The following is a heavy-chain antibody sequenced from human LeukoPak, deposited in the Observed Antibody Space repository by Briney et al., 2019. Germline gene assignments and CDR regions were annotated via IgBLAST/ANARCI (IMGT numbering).Heavy chain of an antibody. CDR1: GFTFSSYA. V-gene: IGHV3-23*01. CDR3: AKGRYYYYGMDV. CDR2: ISGSGGST. Sequence: GGSLRLSCAASGFTFSSYAMSWVRQAPGKRLEWVSAISGSGGSTYYADSVKGRFTISRDNSKNTLYLQMNSLRAEDTAVYYCAKGRYYYYGMDVRGQGTTVTVSS. J-gene: IGHJ6*02.